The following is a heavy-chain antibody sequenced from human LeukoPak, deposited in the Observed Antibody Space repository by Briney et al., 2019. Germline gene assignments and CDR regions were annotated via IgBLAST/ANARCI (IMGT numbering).Heavy chain of an antibody. CDR1: GGSISSYY. CDR2: IYYSGST. CDR3: ATTRNSYGYNYFDY. V-gene: IGHV4-59*08. Sequence: SETLSLTCTVSGGSISSYYWSWIRQPPGKGLEWIGYIYYSGSTNYNPSLKSRVTISVDTSKNQFSLKLSSVTAADTAVYYCATTRNSYGYNYFDYWGQGTLVTVSS. J-gene: IGHJ4*02. D-gene: IGHD5-18*01.